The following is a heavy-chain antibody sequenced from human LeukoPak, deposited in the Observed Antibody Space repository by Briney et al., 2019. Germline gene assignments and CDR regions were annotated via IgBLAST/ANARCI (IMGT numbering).Heavy chain of an antibody. J-gene: IGHJ4*02. D-gene: IGHD1-26*01. CDR3: ARGPKPYLWELQDTYYFDY. V-gene: IGHV1-18*01. CDR2: ISAYNGNT. CDR1: GYTFTSYG. Sequence: ASVKVSCKASGYTFTSYGISWVRQAPGQGLEWMGWISAYNGNTNYAQKLQGRVTMTTDTSTSTAYMELRSLRSDDTAVYHCARGPKPYLWELQDTYYFDYWGQGTLVTVSS.